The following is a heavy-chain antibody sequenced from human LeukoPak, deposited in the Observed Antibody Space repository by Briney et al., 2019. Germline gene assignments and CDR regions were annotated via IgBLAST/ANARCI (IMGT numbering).Heavy chain of an antibody. Sequence: SQTLSLTCVVYGGSFSDYYWSWIRQPPGKGLEWIGEINHRGITNYNPSLTSRVTISVDTSKNQFSLNLTSLTAADTAVYYCARRSTSCLDYWGQGTLVTVSS. J-gene: IGHJ4*02. CDR1: GGSFSDYY. CDR2: INHRGIT. D-gene: IGHD2-2*01. V-gene: IGHV4-34*01. CDR3: ARRSTSCLDY.